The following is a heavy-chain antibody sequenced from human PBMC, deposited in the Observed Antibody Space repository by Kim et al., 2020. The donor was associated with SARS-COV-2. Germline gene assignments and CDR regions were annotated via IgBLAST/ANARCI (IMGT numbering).Heavy chain of an antibody. Sequence: GGSLRLSCAASGFTFDDYTMHWVRQAPGKGLEWVSLISWDGGSTYYADSVKGRFTISRDNSKNSLYLQMNSLRTEDTALYYCAKAGRGYSGYDYPNPIDFWGPGTLVTVSS. CDR2: ISWDGGST. V-gene: IGHV3-43*01. D-gene: IGHD5-12*01. CDR1: GFTFDDYT. CDR3: AKAGRGYSGYDYPNPIDF. J-gene: IGHJ4*02.